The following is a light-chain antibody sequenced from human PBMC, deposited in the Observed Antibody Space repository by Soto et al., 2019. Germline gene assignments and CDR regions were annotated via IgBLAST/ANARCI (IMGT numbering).Light chain of an antibody. CDR1: QSVGSY. CDR2: GAS. Sequence: EIVLTQSPATLSLSPVERATLSFRASQSVGSYLGWYQQKPGQAPRLLIYGASTRATGTPERFSGSGPGTDFTLIISRLEPEDFAVYYCQQYGSSPLTFGGGTKVDIK. V-gene: IGKV3-20*01. CDR3: QQYGSSPLT. J-gene: IGKJ4*01.